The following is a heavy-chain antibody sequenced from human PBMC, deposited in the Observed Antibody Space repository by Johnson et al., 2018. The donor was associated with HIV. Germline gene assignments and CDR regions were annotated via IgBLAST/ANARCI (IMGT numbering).Heavy chain of an antibody. Sequence: QVQLVESGGGVVQPGRSLRLSCAASGFTFSSYGMHWVRQAPGKGLEWVAVMSYDDSNKYYVDSVKGRFTISRDNSKNTLYLQMNSLRAEDTAVYYCARGGWELPGREAFDFWGQGTMVTVSS. CDR1: GFTFSSYG. J-gene: IGHJ3*01. D-gene: IGHD1-26*01. V-gene: IGHV3-30*19. CDR2: MSYDDSNK. CDR3: ARGGWELPGREAFDF.